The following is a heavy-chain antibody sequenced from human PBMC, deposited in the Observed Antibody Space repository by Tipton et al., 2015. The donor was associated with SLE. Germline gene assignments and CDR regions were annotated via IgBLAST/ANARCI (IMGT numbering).Heavy chain of an antibody. Sequence: SLRLSCAASGFTFSSYWMSWVRQAPGKGLEWVANIKQDGSEKYYVDSVKGRFTISRDNAKNSLYLQMNSLRAEDTAVYYCARVPALLWFGELDYWGQGTLVTVSS. V-gene: IGHV3-7*01. CDR3: ARVPALLWFGELDY. CDR2: IKQDGSEK. CDR1: GFTFSSYW. D-gene: IGHD3-10*01. J-gene: IGHJ4*02.